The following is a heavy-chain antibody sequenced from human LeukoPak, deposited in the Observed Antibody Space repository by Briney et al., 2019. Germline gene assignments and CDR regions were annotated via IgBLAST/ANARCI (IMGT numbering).Heavy chain of an antibody. CDR1: GFTFSSYG. J-gene: IGHJ6*03. CDR3: AKLPRSYAPANYFYYYLDV. CDR2: ISYDVSNK. Sequence: PGGSLRLSCAASGFTFSSYGMHWVRQAPGKGLEWVTAISYDVSNKYYADSVKGRFTISRDNSKNTLYLQMNSLRAEDTAVYYCAKLPRSYAPANYFYYYLDVWGKGITVTISS. D-gene: IGHD2-15*01. V-gene: IGHV3-30*18.